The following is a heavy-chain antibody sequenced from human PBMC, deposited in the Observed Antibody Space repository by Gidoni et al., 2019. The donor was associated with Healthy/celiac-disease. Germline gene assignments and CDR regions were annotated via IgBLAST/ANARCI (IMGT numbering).Heavy chain of an antibody. Sequence: QVQLVESGGGVVQPGSSLRLSCAASGFTFGSYSMHWVRQAPGKGREWVAVISYEGSNKYYADSVKGRLNIYRDNSKNTLYLQMNSLRAEDTAVDDCARSTGLIGGWYNFQHWGQGTLVTVSS. D-gene: IGHD6-19*01. CDR2: ISYEGSNK. V-gene: IGHV3-30*04. CDR3: ARSTGLIGGWYNFQH. CDR1: GFTFGSYS. J-gene: IGHJ1*01.